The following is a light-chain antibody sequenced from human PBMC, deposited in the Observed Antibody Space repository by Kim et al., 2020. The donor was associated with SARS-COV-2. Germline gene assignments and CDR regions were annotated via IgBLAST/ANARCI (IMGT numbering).Light chain of an antibody. J-gene: IGLJ1*01. V-gene: IGLV1-40*01. CDR3: QSYDSSLSGYV. CDR2: ANS. CDR1: SSNLGAGYD. Sequence: QSVLTQPPSVSGAPGQRVTISCTGSSSNLGAGYDVNWYQQLPGTVPKLLIYANSNRPSGVPGRFSGSKSGSSASLAITGLQAGDETDYYCQSYDSSLSGYVFGTGTKVTVL.